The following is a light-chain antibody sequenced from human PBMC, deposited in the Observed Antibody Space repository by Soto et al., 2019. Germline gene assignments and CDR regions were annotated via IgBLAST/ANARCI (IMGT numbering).Light chain of an antibody. CDR3: HQRQSWPRT. J-gene: IGKJ1*01. CDR1: QYINTR. CDR2: QTS. V-gene: IGKV3-11*01. Sequence: EIVLTQSPATLSSFPGDRVTLSCRASQYINTRLAWYQHRPGQAPRLLIYQTSIRAAGIPARFSASGTGTDFTLTSSDVQPEDFAVYYCHQRQSWPRTFGQGTKVDI.